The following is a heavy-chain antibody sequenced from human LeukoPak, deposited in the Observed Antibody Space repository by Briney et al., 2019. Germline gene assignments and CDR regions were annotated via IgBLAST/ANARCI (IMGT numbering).Heavy chain of an antibody. V-gene: IGHV4-34*01. Sequence: KPSETLSLTCAVYGGSFSGYYWSWIRQPPGKGLEWIGEINHSGSTNYNPSLKSRVTISVDTSKNQFSLKLSSVTAADTAVYYCARQRRTAMGIDYWGQGTLVTVSS. J-gene: IGHJ4*02. CDR2: INHSGST. CDR1: GGSFSGYY. CDR3: ARQRRTAMGIDY. D-gene: IGHD5-18*01.